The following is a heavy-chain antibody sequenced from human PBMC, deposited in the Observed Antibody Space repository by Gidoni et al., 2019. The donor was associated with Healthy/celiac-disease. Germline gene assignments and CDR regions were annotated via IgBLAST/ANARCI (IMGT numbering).Heavy chain of an antibody. CDR1: GYTFTVYY. J-gene: IGHJ5*02. V-gene: IGHV1-2*02. CDR3: AAMSWFDP. D-gene: IGHD2-2*01. CDR2: INPTSGGT. Sequence: QVQLVQTGAEVKTPGSSVKVSCQASGYTFTVYYMHWVRQAPGQGLEWMGWINPTSGGTNYAQKFQGRVTMTRDTSISTAYMGLSRLRSDDTAVYYCAAMSWFDPWGQGTLVTVSS.